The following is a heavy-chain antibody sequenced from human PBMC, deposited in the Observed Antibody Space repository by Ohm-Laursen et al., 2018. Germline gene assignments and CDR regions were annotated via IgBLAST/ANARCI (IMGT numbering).Heavy chain of an antibody. J-gene: IGHJ4*02. CDR3: ARRGNWGFFDY. D-gene: IGHD7-27*01. Sequence: SDTLSLTCAVSGGSISSYYWSWIRQPPGKRLEWIGYIYNSGSTNYNPSLKSRVTISADTSKNQFSLKLTSVTAADTAVYYCARRGNWGFFDYWGQGTLVTVSS. V-gene: IGHV4-59*07. CDR1: GGSISSYY. CDR2: IYNSGST.